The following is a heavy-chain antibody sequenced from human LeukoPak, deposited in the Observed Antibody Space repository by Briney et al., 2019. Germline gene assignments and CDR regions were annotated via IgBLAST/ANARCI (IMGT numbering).Heavy chain of an antibody. CDR1: GGSISSYY. J-gene: IGHJ4*02. CDR2: IYHSGST. Sequence: SETLSLTCTVSGGSISSYYWSWIRQPPGKGLEWIGSIYHSGSTYYNPSLKSRVTISVDTSKNQFSLKLSSVTAADTAVYYCARDSGSYLGGVDFDYWGQGTLVTVSS. D-gene: IGHD1-26*01. V-gene: IGHV4-38-2*02. CDR3: ARDSGSYLGGVDFDY.